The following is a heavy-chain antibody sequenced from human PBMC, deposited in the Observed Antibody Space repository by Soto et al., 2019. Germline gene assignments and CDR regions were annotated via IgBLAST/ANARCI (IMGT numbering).Heavy chain of an antibody. CDR1: GGSISSGGYS. J-gene: IGHJ6*02. D-gene: IGHD3-10*01. CDR3: ARGRVRGAPYHYYGMDV. Sequence: SETLSLTCAVSGGSISSGGYSWSWIRQPPGKGLEWIGYIYHSGSTYYNPSLKSRVTISVDTSKNQFSLKLSSVTAADTAVYYCARGRVRGAPYHYYGMDVWGQGTTVTVSS. CDR2: IYHSGST. V-gene: IGHV4-30-2*01.